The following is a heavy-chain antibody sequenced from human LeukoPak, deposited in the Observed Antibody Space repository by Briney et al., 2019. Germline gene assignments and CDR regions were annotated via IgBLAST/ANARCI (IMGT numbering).Heavy chain of an antibody. CDR3: ARVAYSSGWYDY. CDR2: ISYDGSNK. V-gene: IGHV3-30-3*01. J-gene: IGHJ4*02. Sequence: PGRSLRLSCAASGFTFSSYAMHWVRQAPGKGLEWVAAISYDGSNKYYADSVKGRFTISRDNSKNTLYLQMNSLRAEDTAVYYCARVAYSSGWYDYWGQGTLVTVSS. CDR1: GFTFSSYA. D-gene: IGHD6-19*01.